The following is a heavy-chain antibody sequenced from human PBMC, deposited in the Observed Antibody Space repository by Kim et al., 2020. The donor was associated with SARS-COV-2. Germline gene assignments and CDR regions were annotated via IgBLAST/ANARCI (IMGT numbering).Heavy chain of an antibody. V-gene: IGHV4-34*01. D-gene: IGHD1-26*01. CDR1: GGSFSGYY. CDR2: INHSGST. CDR3: ARGWELLGPDY. Sequence: SETLSLTCAVYGGSFSGYYWSWIRQPPGKGLEWIGEINHSGSTNYNPSLKSRVTISVDTSKNQFSLKLSSVTAADTAVYYCARGWELLGPDYWGQGTLVTVSS. J-gene: IGHJ4*02.